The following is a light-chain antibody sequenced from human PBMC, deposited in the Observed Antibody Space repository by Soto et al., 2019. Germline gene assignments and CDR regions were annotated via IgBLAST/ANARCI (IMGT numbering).Light chain of an antibody. J-gene: IGKJ1*01. Sequence: DIQMNQSPSSLSASVGDRVTITCRASQSISSYLNWYQQKPGKAPKLLIYAASSLQSGVPSRFSGSGSGTNFTPTISSLQTEDFATYYCQQSYSTPRSFGPGTTVAIK. V-gene: IGKV1-39*01. CDR1: QSISSY. CDR3: QQSYSTPRS. CDR2: AAS.